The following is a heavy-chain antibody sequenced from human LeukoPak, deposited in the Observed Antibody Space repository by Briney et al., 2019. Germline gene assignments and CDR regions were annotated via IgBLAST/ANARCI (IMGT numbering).Heavy chain of an antibody. V-gene: IGHV3-11*01. Sequence: GGSLRLSCAASGFTFSNYDMNWVRQAPGKGLEWVSYISSSGSTIYYADSVKGRFTISRDNAKNSLYLQMNSLRAEDTAVYYCARAGITMVRGVIIGSTYYFDYWGQGTLVTVSS. CDR1: GFTFSNYD. CDR2: ISSSGSTI. CDR3: ARAGITMVRGVIIGSTYYFDY. D-gene: IGHD3-10*01. J-gene: IGHJ4*02.